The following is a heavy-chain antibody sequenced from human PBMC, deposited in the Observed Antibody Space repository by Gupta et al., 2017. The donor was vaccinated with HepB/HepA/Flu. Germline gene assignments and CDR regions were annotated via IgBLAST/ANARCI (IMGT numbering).Heavy chain of an antibody. D-gene: IGHD2-21*02. CDR2: ILGRGGTAT. CDR3: AKDQFSSGGGDAFDY. CDR1: GFIFGTYA. J-gene: IGHJ4*02. V-gene: IGHV3-23*04. Sequence: DVQMVESGGALVQPGGSLRLSCTTSGFIFGTYAMYCVRQAPGKGLEWVSTILGRGGTATYYAHSGKGRFTISRDNSRSTLFLQRNSLIADDTAVYYCAKDQFSSGGGDAFDYWGQGTLVSVSS.